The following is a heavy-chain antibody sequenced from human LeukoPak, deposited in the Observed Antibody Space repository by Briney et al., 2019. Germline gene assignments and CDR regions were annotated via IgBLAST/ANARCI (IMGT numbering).Heavy chain of an antibody. V-gene: IGHV1-69*05. Sequence: ASVKVSCKASGGSSNSYAISWVRQAPGQGLEWMGGIIPIFGTTNYAQKFQGRVTITTDESSSTVYMQLSSLRSEDTAVYYCAIDDGSGFSDIWGQGTLVTVSS. CDR2: IIPIFGTT. CDR1: GGSSNSYA. J-gene: IGHJ4*02. CDR3: AIDDGSGFSDI. D-gene: IGHD3-22*01.